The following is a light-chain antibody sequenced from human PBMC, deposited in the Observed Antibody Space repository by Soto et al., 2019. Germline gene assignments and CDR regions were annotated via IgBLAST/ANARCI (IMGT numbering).Light chain of an antibody. Sequence: IQLTQSPSSLSASVGDRVTITCRASQGINSYLGWYQQKPGKPPNLLIFDASTLHSGVPSRFSGGGSGADFPLTISSLQPEDFATYYCQQVNVYPSTFGGGTKVDIK. CDR3: QQVNVYPST. J-gene: IGKJ4*01. CDR2: DAS. V-gene: IGKV1-9*01. CDR1: QGINSY.